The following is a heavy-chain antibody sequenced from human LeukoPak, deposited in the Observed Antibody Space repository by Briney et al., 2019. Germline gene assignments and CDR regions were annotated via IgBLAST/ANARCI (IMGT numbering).Heavy chain of an antibody. J-gene: IGHJ4*02. V-gene: IGHV3-13*01. CDR3: ARVAKERVGGVYYFDY. Sequence: GGSLRLSCAASGFTLSDYDMHWVRQATGKGLEWVSAIGTAGDTHYTGSVKGRFTISRENAKNSLYLQMNSLRAGDTAVYYCARVAKERVGGVYYFDYWGQGTLVTVSS. CDR2: IGTAGDT. D-gene: IGHD1-1*01. CDR1: GFTLSDYD.